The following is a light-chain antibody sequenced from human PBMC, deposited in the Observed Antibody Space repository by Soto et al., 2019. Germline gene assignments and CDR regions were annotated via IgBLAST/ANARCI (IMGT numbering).Light chain of an antibody. J-gene: IGKJ1*01. CDR3: QQYGSSPTWT. CDR1: QSVSSNY. V-gene: IGKV3-20*01. Sequence: DSVLTQSPGTLSLSPGERATLSCRAIQSVSSNYLAWCQQKPGQAPRLLIYGASTRATGIPDRFSGSGSGTDFTLTISRLEPEDSAVYYCQQYGSSPTWTFGQGTKVDIK. CDR2: GAS.